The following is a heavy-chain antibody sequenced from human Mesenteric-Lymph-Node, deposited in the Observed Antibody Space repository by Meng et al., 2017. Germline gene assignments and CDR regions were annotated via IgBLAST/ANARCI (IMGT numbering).Heavy chain of an antibody. CDR1: GGSISSGGYY. CDR3: ARAGYGSGSYDWFDP. Sequence: QVQLQESGPGLVKPSQTLSLTCTVSGGSISSGGYYWSWIRQHPGKGLEWIGYIYYNGSTYYNPSLKSRVTISVDTSKNQFSLKLSSVTAADTAVYYCARAGYGSGSYDWFDPWGQGTLVTVSS. D-gene: IGHD3-10*01. CDR2: IYYNGST. J-gene: IGHJ5*02. V-gene: IGHV4-31*03.